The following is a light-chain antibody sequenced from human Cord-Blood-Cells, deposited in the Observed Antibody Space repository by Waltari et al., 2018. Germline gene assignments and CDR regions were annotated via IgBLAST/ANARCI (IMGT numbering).Light chain of an antibody. CDR3: QQRSNWHT. CDR2: DAS. CDR1: QSVSSY. Sequence: EIVLTQSPATLSLSPGERATLPCRASQSVSSYLAWYQQKPGQAPRLLIYDASNRATGIPARFSGSGPGTDFTLTISSLEPEEFAVYYCQQRSNWHTFGPGTKVDIK. V-gene: IGKV3D-11*02. J-gene: IGKJ3*01.